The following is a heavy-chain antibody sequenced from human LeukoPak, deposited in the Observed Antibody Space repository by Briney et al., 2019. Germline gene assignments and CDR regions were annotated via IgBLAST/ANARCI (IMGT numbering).Heavy chain of an antibody. CDR3: ARAPLSYCSGGSCYSSFDY. CDR1: GYSFTSYW. J-gene: IGHJ4*02. Sequence: GESLKISCKGSGYSFTSYWIGWVRQMPGKGLEWMGIIYPGDSDTRYSPSFQGQVTISADKSISTAYLQWSSLKASDTAMYDCARAPLSYCSGGSCYSSFDYWGQGTLVTVSS. CDR2: IYPGDSDT. D-gene: IGHD2-15*01. V-gene: IGHV5-51*01.